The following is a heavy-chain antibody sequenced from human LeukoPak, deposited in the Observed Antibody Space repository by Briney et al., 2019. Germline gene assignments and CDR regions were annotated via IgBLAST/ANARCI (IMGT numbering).Heavy chain of an antibody. D-gene: IGHD3-9*01. J-gene: IGHJ4*02. CDR1: GFTFSSYG. CDR2: IWYDGSNK. Sequence: GGSLRLSCAASGFTFSSYGMHWVRQAPGKGLEWVAVIWYDGSNKYYADSVKGRFTISRDNSKNTLYLQMNSLRAEDTAVYYCAKDLGYFDWLLYPDYWGQGTLVTVSS. CDR3: AKDLGYFDWLLYPDY. V-gene: IGHV3-33*06.